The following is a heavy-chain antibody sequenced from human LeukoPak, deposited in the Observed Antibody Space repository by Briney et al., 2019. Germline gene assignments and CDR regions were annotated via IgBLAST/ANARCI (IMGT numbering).Heavy chain of an antibody. D-gene: IGHD6-19*01. V-gene: IGHV4-34*01. CDR1: GGSFSGYY. CDR3: ARLGVSSGWPDPFDY. Sequence: PSETLSLTCAVYGGSFSGYYWGWIRQPPGKGLEWIGEINHSGSTNYNPSLKSRVTISVDTSKNQFSLKLSSVTAADTAVYYCARLGVSSGWPDPFDYWGQGTLVTVSS. CDR2: INHSGST. J-gene: IGHJ4*02.